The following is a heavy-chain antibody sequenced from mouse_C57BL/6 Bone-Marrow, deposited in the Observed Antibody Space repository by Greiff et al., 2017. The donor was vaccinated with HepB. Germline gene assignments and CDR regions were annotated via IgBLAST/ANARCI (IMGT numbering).Heavy chain of an antibody. CDR3: VLYYYGSSAWYFDV. CDR2: IYPGSGST. CDR1: GYTFTSYW. Sequence: VQLQQPGAELVKPGASVKMSCKASGYTFTSYWITWVKQRTGQGLEWIGDIYPGSGSTNYNEKFKSKATLTVDTSSSTAYMQLSSLTSEDSAVYYCVLYYYGSSAWYFDVWGTGTTVTVSS. D-gene: IGHD1-1*01. J-gene: IGHJ1*03. V-gene: IGHV1-55*01.